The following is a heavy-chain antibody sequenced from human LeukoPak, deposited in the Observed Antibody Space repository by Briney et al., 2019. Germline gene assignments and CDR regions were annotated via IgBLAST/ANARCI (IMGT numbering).Heavy chain of an antibody. J-gene: IGHJ5*02. CDR2: IYYSGST. Sequence: SETLSLTCTVSGGSISSYYWSWIRQPPGKGLEGIGYIYYSGSTNYNPSLKGRVTISVDTSKNQFSLKLSSVTAADTAVYYCAARRGTGRLDWFDPWGQGTLVTVSS. CDR3: AARRGTGRLDWFDP. D-gene: IGHD2-15*01. CDR1: GGSISSYY. V-gene: IGHV4-59*01.